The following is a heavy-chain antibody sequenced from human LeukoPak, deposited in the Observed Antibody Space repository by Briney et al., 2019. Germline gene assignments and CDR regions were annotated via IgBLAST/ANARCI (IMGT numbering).Heavy chain of an antibody. Sequence: GASVKVSCKASGGTFSSYGVTWVRQAPGRGLEWMGGIFPLYGTTDYAQKFGGRVSITADESTGTVYMGLSGLRSEDTAVYYCARVATHDDGSGTSILYFDGWGQGTLVTVSS. D-gene: IGHD6-19*01. J-gene: IGHJ4*02. CDR2: IFPLYGTT. CDR3: ARVATHDDGSGTSILYFDG. CDR1: GGTFSSYG. V-gene: IGHV1-69*13.